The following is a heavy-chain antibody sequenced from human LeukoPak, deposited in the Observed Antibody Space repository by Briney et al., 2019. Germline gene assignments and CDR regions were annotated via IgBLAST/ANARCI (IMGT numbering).Heavy chain of an antibody. CDR2: IWYDGSNK. CDR1: GFTFSSYG. J-gene: IGHJ3*02. Sequence: GRSLRLSCAASGFTFSSYGMHWVRQAPGKGLEWVAIIWYDGSNKYYADSVKGRFTISRDNSKNTLYLQMNSLRAEDTAVYYCARDPGDYYGSGSSDAFDIWGQGTMVTVSS. D-gene: IGHD3-10*01. CDR3: ARDPGDYYGSGSSDAFDI. V-gene: IGHV3-33*01.